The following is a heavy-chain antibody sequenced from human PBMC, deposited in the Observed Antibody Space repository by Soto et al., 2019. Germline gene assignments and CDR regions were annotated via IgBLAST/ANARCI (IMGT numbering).Heavy chain of an antibody. J-gene: IGHJ4*02. CDR2: IYYSGNT. Sequence: QVQLQESGPGLVKPSQTLSLTCTVSGGSISSGDYYWSWPRQPPGKGLEWIGYIYYSGNTYYNSSLKSRLTISVDTSKNQFSLKLSSVTAADTAVYYCARVPGYFDYWGQGTLVTVSS. CDR1: GGSISSGDYY. V-gene: IGHV4-30-4*01. CDR3: ARVPGYFDY.